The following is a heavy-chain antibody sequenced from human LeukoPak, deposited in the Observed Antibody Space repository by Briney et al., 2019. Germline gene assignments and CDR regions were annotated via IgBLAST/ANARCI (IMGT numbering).Heavy chain of an antibody. Sequence: GGSLRLSCAASGFTFSSYAISWVRQAPGKGLEWVSVISGNGGNTYNADSVKGRFSISRDNSKNTLYLQMNSLRAEDTAVYYCAKEERITVARGGKIDYWGQGTLVTVSS. D-gene: IGHD3-10*01. CDR2: ISGNGGNT. CDR3: AKEERITVARGGKIDY. J-gene: IGHJ4*02. V-gene: IGHV3-23*01. CDR1: GFTFSSYA.